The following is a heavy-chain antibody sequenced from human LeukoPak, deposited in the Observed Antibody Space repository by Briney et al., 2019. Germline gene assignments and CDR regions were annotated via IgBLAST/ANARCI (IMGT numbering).Heavy chain of an antibody. Sequence: SETLSLTCTVSGGSINNYYWSWIRQPPGKGLEWIGEINHSGSTNYNPSLKSRVTISVDTSKNQFSLKLSSVTAADTAVYYCARGSYSSGWFDYWGQGTLVTVSS. CDR3: ARGSYSSGWFDY. J-gene: IGHJ4*02. CDR2: INHSGST. V-gene: IGHV4-34*01. CDR1: GGSINNYY. D-gene: IGHD6-19*01.